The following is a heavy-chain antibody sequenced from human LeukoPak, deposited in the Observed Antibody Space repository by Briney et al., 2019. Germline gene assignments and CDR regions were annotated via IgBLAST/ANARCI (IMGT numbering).Heavy chain of an antibody. D-gene: IGHD3-9*01. CDR3: ARDLAYFDASWCDP. V-gene: IGHV1-18*04. CDR1: GYTFTSYG. CDR2: ISAYNGNT. Sequence: EASVKVSCKASGYTFTSYGISWVRQAPGQGLEWMGWISAYNGNTNYAQKLQGRVTMTTDTSTSTAYMELRSLRSDDTAVYYCARDLAYFDASWCDPWGQGTLVTVSS. J-gene: IGHJ5*02.